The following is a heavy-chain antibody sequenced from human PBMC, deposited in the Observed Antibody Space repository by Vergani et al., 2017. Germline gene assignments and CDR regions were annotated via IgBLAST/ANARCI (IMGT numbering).Heavy chain of an antibody. V-gene: IGHV4-59*12. D-gene: IGHD2-2*01. Sequence: QVQLQESGPGLVKPSQTLSLTCTVSGGSISSYYWSWIRQPPGKGLEWIGYIYYSGSTNYNPSLKSRVTISVDTSKNQFSLKLSSVTAADTAVYYCAREGGRYQLLQHWGQGTLGTVSS. J-gene: IGHJ1*01. CDR2: IYYSGST. CDR3: AREGGRYQLLQH. CDR1: GGSISSYY.